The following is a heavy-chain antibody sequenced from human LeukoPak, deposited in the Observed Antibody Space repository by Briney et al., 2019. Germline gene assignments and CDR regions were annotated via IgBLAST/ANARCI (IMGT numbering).Heavy chain of an antibody. V-gene: IGHV4-61*08. CDR3: ARGDYYDSSGYSNWFDP. D-gene: IGHD3-22*01. J-gene: IGHJ5*02. CDR1: GGSISSGDYY. CDR2: IYYSGST. Sequence: SETLSLTCTVSGGSISSGDYYWSWIRQPPGKGLEWIGYIYYSGSTNYNPSLKSRVTISVDTSKNQFSLKLSSVTAADTAVYYCARGDYYDSSGYSNWFDPWGQGTLVTVSS.